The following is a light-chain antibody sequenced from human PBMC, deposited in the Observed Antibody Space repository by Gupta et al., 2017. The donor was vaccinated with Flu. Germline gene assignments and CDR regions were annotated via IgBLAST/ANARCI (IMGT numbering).Light chain of an antibody. CDR3: ATWDGSLSVWV. V-gene: IGLV1-51*01. CDR2: DDN. J-gene: IGLJ3*02. CDR1: NSNIGNNY. Sequence: QSLLTQPPSVSAAPGQKVTVSCPGSNSNIGNNYVSWYQQLPGTAPKLLIYDDNKRPSGIPDRFSGSRSGTSAALGITGLQTGDEADYYCATWDGSLSVWVFGGGTKLTVL.